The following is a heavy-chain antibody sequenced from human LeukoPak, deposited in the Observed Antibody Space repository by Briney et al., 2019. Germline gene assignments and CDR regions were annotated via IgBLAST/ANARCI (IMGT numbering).Heavy chain of an antibody. CDR1: GGTFSSYA. CDR2: IIPILGIA. Sequence: ASVKVSCKASGGTFSSYAISWVRQAPGQGLEWMGRIIPILGIANYAQKFQGRVTITADKSTSTAYMELSSLRSEDTAVYYCAXXXXXXXXXXXXXXFRRTTNWFDPWGQGTLVTVSS. CDR3: AXXXXXXXXXXXXXXFRRTTNWFDP. V-gene: IGHV1-69*04. J-gene: IGHJ5*02.